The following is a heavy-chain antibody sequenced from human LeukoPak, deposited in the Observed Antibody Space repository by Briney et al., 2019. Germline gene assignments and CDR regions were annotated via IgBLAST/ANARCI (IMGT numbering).Heavy chain of an antibody. CDR2: IYHSGST. D-gene: IGHD3-10*01. J-gene: IGHJ4*02. CDR1: GYSISSGYY. V-gene: IGHV4-38-2*01. CDR3: ASGVYGSGSYIDC. Sequence: SETLSLTCAVSGYSISSGYYWGWIRQPPGKGLEWIGSIYHSGSTYYNPSLKSRVTISVDTSKNQFSLKLSSVTAADTAVYYCASGVYGSGSYIDCWGQGTLVTVSS.